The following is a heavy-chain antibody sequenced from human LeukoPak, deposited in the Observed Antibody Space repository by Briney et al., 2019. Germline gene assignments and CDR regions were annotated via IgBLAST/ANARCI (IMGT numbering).Heavy chain of an antibody. V-gene: IGHV4-39*07. Sequence: AETLSLTCTVSGGSISGSSFWWGWIRRPPGKGLEWIGNIYYSGTTNYNPSLESRVAISVDTSKNQFSLRLSSVTAADTAVYYCARGSFHWLLGWGQGTLVTVSS. J-gene: IGHJ4*02. D-gene: IGHD3-9*01. CDR2: IYYSGTT. CDR3: ARGSFHWLLG. CDR1: GGSISGSSFW.